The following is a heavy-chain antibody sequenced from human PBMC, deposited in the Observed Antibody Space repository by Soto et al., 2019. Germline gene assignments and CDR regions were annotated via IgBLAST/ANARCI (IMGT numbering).Heavy chain of an antibody. Sequence: AESMQISCKGFGYSFTSYWISWVRQMPGKDLEWMGRIDPSDSYTNYSPSFQGHVTISADKSISTAYLQWSSLKASDTAMYYCASREIAATHGPHLDAFAISGQGTIVTVSS. D-gene: IGHD2-15*01. CDR1: GYSFTSYW. CDR3: ASREIAATHGPHLDAFAI. V-gene: IGHV5-10-1*01. CDR2: IDPSDSYT. J-gene: IGHJ3*02.